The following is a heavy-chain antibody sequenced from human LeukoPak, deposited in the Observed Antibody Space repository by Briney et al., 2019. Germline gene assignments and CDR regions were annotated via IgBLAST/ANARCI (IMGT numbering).Heavy chain of an antibody. J-gene: IGHJ4*02. CDR2: INPNSGGT. D-gene: IGHD4-23*01. V-gene: IGHV1-2*06. CDR3: ARDYGGNQYYFDY. Sequence: ASVKVSCKACGYTFTGYYMHWVRQAPGQGLEWMGRINPNSGGTNYAQKFQGRVTMTRDTSISTAYMELSRLRSDDTAVYYCARDYGGNQYYFDYWGQGTLVTVSS. CDR1: GYTFTGYY.